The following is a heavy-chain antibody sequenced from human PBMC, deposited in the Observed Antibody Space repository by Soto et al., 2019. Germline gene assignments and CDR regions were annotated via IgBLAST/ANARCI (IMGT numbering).Heavy chain of an antibody. J-gene: IGHJ6*02. V-gene: IGHV1-18*04. D-gene: IGHD2-21*01. Sequence: AAVKVSCKASGYTFSGYSITWVRQAPGQGLEWMGRISGYNGNTNYARTLRGRLTLTTDTSTSTAYMELRSLTSDDTAVYYCARDVFCGGAPACPDLDVWGQGTTVTVSS. CDR3: ARDVFCGGAPACPDLDV. CDR2: ISGYNGNT. CDR1: GYTFSGYS.